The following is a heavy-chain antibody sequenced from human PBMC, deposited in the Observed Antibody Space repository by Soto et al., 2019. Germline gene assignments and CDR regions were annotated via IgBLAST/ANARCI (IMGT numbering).Heavy chain of an antibody. Sequence: PGGSLRLSCAASGFTFSSYAMSWVRQAPGKGLEWVSAISGSGGSTYYADSVKGRFTISRDNSKNTLYLQMNSLRVEDTAVYFCAYLPYDSSGYPPTYWGQGSLVTVSS. CDR2: ISGSGGST. CDR1: GFTFSSYA. V-gene: IGHV3-23*01. J-gene: IGHJ4*02. D-gene: IGHD3-22*01. CDR3: AYLPYDSSGYPPTY.